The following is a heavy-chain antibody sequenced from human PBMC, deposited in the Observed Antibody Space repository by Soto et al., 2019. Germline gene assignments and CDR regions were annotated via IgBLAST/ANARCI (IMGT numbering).Heavy chain of an antibody. CDR3: VRVPYDSSGYFDY. CDR2: IYYSGGT. D-gene: IGHD3-22*01. CDR1: GGSISSGDYY. Sequence: SETLSLTCTVSGGSISSGDYYWSWIRQHPGKGLEYIGYIYYSGGTYYNPSLKSRVTISVDTSKYQFSLKLSSVTAADTAVYYCVRVPYDSSGYFDYWGQGTQVTVSS. V-gene: IGHV4-31*03. J-gene: IGHJ4*02.